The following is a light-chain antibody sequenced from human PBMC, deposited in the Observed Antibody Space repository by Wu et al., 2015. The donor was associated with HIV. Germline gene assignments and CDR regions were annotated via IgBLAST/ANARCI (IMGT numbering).Light chain of an antibody. CDR1: LNIGTY. CDR3: QHYGNRGPWT. CDR2: GAF. Sequence: DIVLTQSPATLSLSPGERATLSCRADLNIGTYLAWYQQKLGQAPRLLIYGAFNRATGIPDRFSGSGSGTDFTLTITRLEPEDSAVYYCQHYGNRGPWTFGQGAKVEIK. J-gene: IGKJ1*01. V-gene: IGKV3-20*01.